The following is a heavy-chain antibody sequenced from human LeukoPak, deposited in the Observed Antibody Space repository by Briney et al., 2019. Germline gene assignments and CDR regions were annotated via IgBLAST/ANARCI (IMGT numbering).Heavy chain of an antibody. V-gene: IGHV1-2*02. J-gene: IGHJ4*02. D-gene: IGHD2-15*01. Sequence: PRASVKVSCKASGYTFTGYYMHWVRQAPGQGLEWMGWINPNSGGTNYAQKFQGRVTMTRDTSISTAYMELSRLRSDDTAVYYCARENIGYCSGTSCYSYLLFDYWGQGTLVTVSS. CDR1: GYTFTGYY. CDR2: INPNSGGT. CDR3: ARENIGYCSGTSCYSYLLFDY.